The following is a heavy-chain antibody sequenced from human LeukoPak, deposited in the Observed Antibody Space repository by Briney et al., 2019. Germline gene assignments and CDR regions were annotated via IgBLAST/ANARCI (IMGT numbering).Heavy chain of an antibody. Sequence: SGGSLRLSCAASGFTFDDYAMHWVRQAPGRGLEWVSGISWNSGSIGYADSVKGRFTISRDNAKNSLYLQMNSLRAEDTAVYYCVRDFRFLEDYWGQGTLVTVSS. J-gene: IGHJ4*02. CDR3: VRDFRFLEDY. D-gene: IGHD3-3*01. CDR1: GFTFDDYA. CDR2: ISWNSGSI. V-gene: IGHV3-9*01.